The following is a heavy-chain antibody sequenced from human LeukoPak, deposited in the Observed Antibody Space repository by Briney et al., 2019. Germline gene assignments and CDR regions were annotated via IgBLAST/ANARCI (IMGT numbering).Heavy chain of an antibody. CDR1: GFTFSSYA. CDR3: AKDPSSGFGDGDAFDI. J-gene: IGHJ3*02. V-gene: IGHV3-30*18. CDR2: ISYDGSHK. D-gene: IGHD3-10*01. Sequence: PGGSLRLSCAASGFTFSSYAMHWVRQAPGKGLEWVAVISYDGSHKFYADSVKGRFTISRDNSKNTLHLQMDSLRVEDTAVYYCAKDPSSGFGDGDAFDIWGQGTTVTVSS.